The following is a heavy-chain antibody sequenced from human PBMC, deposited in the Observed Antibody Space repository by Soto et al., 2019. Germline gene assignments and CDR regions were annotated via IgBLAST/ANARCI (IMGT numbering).Heavy chain of an antibody. CDR2: IFYSGSP. Sequence: QVQLQESGPGLVKPSQTLSLTCSVSGGSISRGGYYWSWIRQHPGEGLEWIGDIFYSGSPQYNPSLKSRVIISVDTSKNQFSLKLSSVTAADTAVYYCASGQFSSAWYRAEYLQHWGQGTLVTVSS. CDR1: GGSISRGGYY. D-gene: IGHD6-19*01. J-gene: IGHJ1*01. CDR3: ASGQFSSAWYRAEYLQH. V-gene: IGHV4-31*03.